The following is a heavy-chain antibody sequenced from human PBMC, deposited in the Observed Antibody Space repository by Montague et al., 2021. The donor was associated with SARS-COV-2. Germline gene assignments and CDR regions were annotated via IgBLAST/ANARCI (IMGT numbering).Heavy chain of an antibody. V-gene: IGHV2-5*05. J-gene: IGHJ4*02. CDR1: GFSLTTPAVA. Sequence: PVLVKPTQTLTLTCTFSGFSLTTPAVALGWIRQPPGKALEWLALIYGGDEKRYGPSLQSRLTITRDTSKSQVVLTMTNMDPVDTATYFCAHRFAGFFDYWGQGILVTVSS. CDR2: IYGGDEK. CDR3: AHRFAGFFDY.